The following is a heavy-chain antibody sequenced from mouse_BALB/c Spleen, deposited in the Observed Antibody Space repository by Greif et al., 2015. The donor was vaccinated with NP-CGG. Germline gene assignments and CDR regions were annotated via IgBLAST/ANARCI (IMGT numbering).Heavy chain of an antibody. CDR3: TRGTIGTGY. CDR2: IDPETGGT. Sequence: VQLQQSGAELVRPGASVTLSCKASGYTFTDYEMHWVKQTPVHGLEWIGAIDPETGGTAYNQKFKGKATLTADKSSSTAYMELRSLTSEDSAVYYCTRGTIGTGYWGQGTLVTVSA. D-gene: IGHD2-14*01. V-gene: IGHV1-15*01. CDR1: GYTFTDYE. J-gene: IGHJ3*01.